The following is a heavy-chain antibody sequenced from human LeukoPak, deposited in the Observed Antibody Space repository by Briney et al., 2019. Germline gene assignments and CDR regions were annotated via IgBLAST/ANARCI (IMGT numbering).Heavy chain of an antibody. Sequence: GGSLRLSCAASGFTFSSYWMHWVRQAPGKGLVWVSRINSDGSSTSYADSVKGRFTISRDNSKNTLYLQMNSLRAEDTALYYCARGGLLWFGELLEAFDIWGQGTMVTVSS. V-gene: IGHV3-74*01. CDR1: GFTFSSYW. J-gene: IGHJ3*02. CDR3: ARGGLLWFGELLEAFDI. CDR2: INSDGSST. D-gene: IGHD3-10*01.